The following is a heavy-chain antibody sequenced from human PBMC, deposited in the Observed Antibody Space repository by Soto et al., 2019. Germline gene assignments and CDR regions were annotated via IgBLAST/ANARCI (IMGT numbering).Heavy chain of an antibody. CDR3: ARDLDEVFPKCQYY. J-gene: IGHJ4*02. CDR1: GFTFSSYA. D-gene: IGHD1-1*01. CDR2: ISGSGGTT. V-gene: IGHV3-23*01. Sequence: PGGSLRLSCAASGFTFSSYAMTWVRQAPGKGLEWVSAISGSGGTTYYADSVKGRFTISRDSSKNTLYLQMNSLRAEDTALYYCARDLDEVFPKCQYYWGQGAQVTVSS.